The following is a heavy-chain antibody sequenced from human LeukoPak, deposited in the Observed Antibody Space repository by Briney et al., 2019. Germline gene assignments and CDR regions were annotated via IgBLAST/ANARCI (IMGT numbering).Heavy chain of an antibody. V-gene: IGHV1-69*06. J-gene: IGHJ6*03. D-gene: IGHD1-26*01. CDR2: IIPIFGTA. Sequence: SVKVSCKASGGTFSSYAISWVRQAPGQGLEWMGGIIPIFGTANYAQKFQGRVTITADKSTSTAYMELSSLRSEDTAVYYCARDAVGATRYYYYYYMDVWGKGTTVTVSS. CDR1: GGTFSSYA. CDR3: ARDAVGATRYYYYYYMDV.